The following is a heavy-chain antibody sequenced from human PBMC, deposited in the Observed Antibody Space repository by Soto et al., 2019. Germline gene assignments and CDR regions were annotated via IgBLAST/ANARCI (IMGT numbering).Heavy chain of an antibody. CDR3: ARERAVPKGSSSCPDAAFEI. CDR1: GGSISSGGYY. Sequence: QVQLQESGPGLVKPSQTLSLTCTVSGGSISSGGYYWSWIRQHPGKGLEWIGYIYYSGSTYYNSSLQRRVTISVDPSTNQFSLKLTSVTAAAAAVYYCARERAVPKGSSSCPDAAFEIWGQGTMVTVSS. D-gene: IGHD6-13*01. V-gene: IGHV4-31*03. CDR2: IYYSGST. J-gene: IGHJ3*02.